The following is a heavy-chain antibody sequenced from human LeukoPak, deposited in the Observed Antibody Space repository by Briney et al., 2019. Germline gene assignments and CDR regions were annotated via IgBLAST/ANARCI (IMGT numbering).Heavy chain of an antibody. Sequence: GGSLRLSCAASGFTFSTYAMHWVRQAPGKGLEGVAVIWYDGSNKNYVDSVKGRFTISRDNAKNTLYRQMNSLRAEDTAVYYCARVDGAMGSLDYWGQGMLVTVSS. CDR1: GFTFSTYA. CDR3: ARVDGAMGSLDY. J-gene: IGHJ4*02. V-gene: IGHV3-33*01. D-gene: IGHD5-18*01. CDR2: IWYDGSNK.